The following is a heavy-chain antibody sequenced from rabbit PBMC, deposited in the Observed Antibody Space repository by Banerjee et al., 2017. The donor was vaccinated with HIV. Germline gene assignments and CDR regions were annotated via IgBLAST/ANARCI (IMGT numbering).Heavy chain of an antibody. D-gene: IGHD7-1*01. CDR1: GFSFSSGYW. J-gene: IGHJ6*01. V-gene: IGHV1S45*01. Sequence: QEQLEESGGDLVKPEGSLTLTCTASGFSFSSGYWMCWVRQAPGKGLEWIGCIGIGSGSTYYASWAKGRFTISKTSSTTVTLQMTSLTAADTATYFCAREIAGGSGTGYGYYGIDLWGQGTLVTVS. CDR2: IGIGSGST. CDR3: AREIAGGSGTGYGYYGIDL.